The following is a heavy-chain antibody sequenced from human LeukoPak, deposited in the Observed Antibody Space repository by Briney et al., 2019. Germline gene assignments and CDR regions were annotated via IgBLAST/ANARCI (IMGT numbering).Heavy chain of an antibody. J-gene: IGHJ4*01. CDR1: GGSISSISYY. CDR2: IYYSAST. V-gene: IGHV4-39*01. D-gene: IGHD1-26*01. Sequence: SETLSLTCTVSGGSISSISYYWGWIRQPPGKGREWIGSIYYSASTYYNPSLKSRVTTSVDTSKHQFSLKLNSMTAADTAVYYCARHGSFSVFNYWGHRTPVTVSS. CDR3: ARHGSFSVFNY.